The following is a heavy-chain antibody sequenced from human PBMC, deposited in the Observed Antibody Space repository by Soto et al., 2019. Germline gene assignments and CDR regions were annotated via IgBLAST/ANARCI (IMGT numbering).Heavy chain of an antibody. CDR1: GFIFINYG. Sequence: QVQLVESGGGVVQPGRSLRLSCAASGFIFINYGMNWVRQAPGKGPEWVAVIWYDGSKTYYGDSVKGRFTISRDNPKNTLYLQLNSVRTEDTAVYYCARDTKATGWSLDYWGQGALVTVSS. CDR2: IWYDGSKT. J-gene: IGHJ4*02. V-gene: IGHV3-33*01. CDR3: ARDTKATGWSLDY. D-gene: IGHD6-19*01.